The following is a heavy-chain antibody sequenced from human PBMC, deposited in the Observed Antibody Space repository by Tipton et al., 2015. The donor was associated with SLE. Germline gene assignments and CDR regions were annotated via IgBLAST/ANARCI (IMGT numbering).Heavy chain of an antibody. V-gene: IGHV4-31*03. J-gene: IGHJ5*02. Sequence: TLSLTCSVSGGSIRSGGYYWTWIRQHPGKGLEWIGYIYHSGSTFYNPSLKSRLTISVDTSKNQFSLKMNSVTAADTAVYYCAREWSGKAIFDPWGQGTQVTVSS. CDR3: AREWSGKAIFDP. CDR2: IYHSGST. D-gene: IGHD3-10*01. CDR1: GGSIRSGGYY.